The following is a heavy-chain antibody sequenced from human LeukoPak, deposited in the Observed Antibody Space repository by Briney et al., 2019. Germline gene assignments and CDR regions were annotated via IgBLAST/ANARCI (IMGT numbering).Heavy chain of an antibody. V-gene: IGHV4-59*11. CDR3: ARDSSSLFDP. J-gene: IGHJ5*02. CDR2: IYYSGST. D-gene: IGHD6-13*01. CDR1: GGSISSHY. Sequence: SETLSLTCTVSGGSISSHYWSWIRQPPGKGLEWIGYIYYSGSTNYNPSLKSRVTISVDTSKNQFSLKLSSVTAADTAVYYCARDSSSLFDPWGQGTLVTVSS.